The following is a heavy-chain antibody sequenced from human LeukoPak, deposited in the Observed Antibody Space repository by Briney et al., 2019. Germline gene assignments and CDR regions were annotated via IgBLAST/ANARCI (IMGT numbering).Heavy chain of an antibody. CDR2: IKNKIASGTT. CDR3: TTNDAFDI. J-gene: IGHJ3*02. CDR1: GFTFSNAW. Sequence: GEPLRLSCAASGFTFSNAWMNWVRQAPGKGLEWVGRIKNKIASGTTDYAAPVKGRFTISRDDSKNTLFLQMNSLKTEDTAMYYCTTNDAFDIWGQGTMVTVSS. V-gene: IGHV3-15*01.